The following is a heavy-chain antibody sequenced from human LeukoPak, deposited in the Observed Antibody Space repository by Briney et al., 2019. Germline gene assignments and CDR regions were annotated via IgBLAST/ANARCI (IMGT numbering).Heavy chain of an antibody. CDR2: ITGSGGST. D-gene: IGHD6-6*01. J-gene: IGHJ4*02. V-gene: IGHV3-23*01. CDR1: GFTFSSYA. Sequence: GGSLRLSCAASGFTFSSYAMSWVRQAPGKGLEWVSAITGSGGSTYYADSVKGRFTISRDNSKNTLYLQMNSLRAEDTAVYYCAKRTYSSSSVHWGQGTLVTVSS. CDR3: AKRTYSSSSVH.